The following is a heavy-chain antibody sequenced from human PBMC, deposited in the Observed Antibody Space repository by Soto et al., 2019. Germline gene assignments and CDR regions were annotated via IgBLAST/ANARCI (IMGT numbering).Heavy chain of an antibody. CDR1: GFTFSSYW. Sequence: EVQLVESGGGLVQPGGSLRLSCAASGFTFSSYWMHWVRQAPGKGLVWVSRINSDGSSTSYADSVKGRFTISRDNAKNTLYLQMNSLRAEDTAVYYCARVVEVSYYDFWSGSEGAFDIWGQGTMVTVSS. V-gene: IGHV3-74*01. J-gene: IGHJ3*02. CDR3: ARVVEVSYYDFWSGSEGAFDI. D-gene: IGHD3-3*01. CDR2: INSDGSST.